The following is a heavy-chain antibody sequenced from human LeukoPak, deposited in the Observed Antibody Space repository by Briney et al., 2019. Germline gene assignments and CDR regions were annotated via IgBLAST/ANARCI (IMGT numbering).Heavy chain of an antibody. Sequence: GGSLRLSCAASGFTFSSYAMSWVRQAPGKGLEWVSAISGSGGSTYYADSVKGRFTISRDDSKNTLYLQMNSLRAEDTAVYYCAKGRYYYDSSGYSEYFDYWGQGTLVTVSS. J-gene: IGHJ4*02. V-gene: IGHV3-23*01. D-gene: IGHD3-22*01. CDR2: ISGSGGST. CDR3: AKGRYYYDSSGYSEYFDY. CDR1: GFTFSSYA.